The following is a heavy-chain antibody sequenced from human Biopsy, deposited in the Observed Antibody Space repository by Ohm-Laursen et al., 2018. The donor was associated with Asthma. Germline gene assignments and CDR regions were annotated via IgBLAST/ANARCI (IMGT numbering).Heavy chain of an antibody. CDR2: ISYDGNHK. CDR1: GFMFRSFG. D-gene: IGHD5-12*01. J-gene: IGHJ4*02. Sequence: SLRLSCAASGFMFRSFGMHWVRQAPGKGLEWVAVISYDGNHKFYEDSVKGRFTISRDNSKNTLYLQTNSLRTEDTAVYYCAKRRGYSGHDNDYWGQGTLVIVSS. V-gene: IGHV3-30*18. CDR3: AKRRGYSGHDNDY.